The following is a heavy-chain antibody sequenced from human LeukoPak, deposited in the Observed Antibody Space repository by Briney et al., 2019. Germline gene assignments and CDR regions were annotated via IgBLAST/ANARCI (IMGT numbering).Heavy chain of an antibody. V-gene: IGHV4-34*01. CDR1: GGSFSGYY. D-gene: IGHD5-18*01. J-gene: IGHJ4*02. CDR3: ARGLNREDTAVPSIDY. CDR2: INHSGST. Sequence: SSETLSLTCAVYGGSFSGYYWSWIRQPPGKGLEWIGEINHSGSTNYNPSLKSRVTISVDTSKNQFSLKLSSVTAADTAVYYCARGLNREDTAVPSIDYWGQGTLVTVSS.